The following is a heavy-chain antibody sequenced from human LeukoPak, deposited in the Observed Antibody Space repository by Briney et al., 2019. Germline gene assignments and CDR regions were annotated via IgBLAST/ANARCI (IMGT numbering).Heavy chain of an antibody. V-gene: IGHV3-23*01. CDR3: ARGHFGLDV. CDR2: ISGSGGST. CDR1: GFTFSSYA. Sequence: GGSLRLSCAASGFTFSSYAMSWVRQAPGKGLEWVSAISGSGGSTYYADSVKGRFTISRDNAKNSVYLQMNSLRAEDSAVYYCARGHFGLDVWGQGTTVTVSS. J-gene: IGHJ6*02.